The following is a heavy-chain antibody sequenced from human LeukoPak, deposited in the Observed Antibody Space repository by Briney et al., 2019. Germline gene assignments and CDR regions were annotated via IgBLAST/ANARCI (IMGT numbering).Heavy chain of an antibody. J-gene: IGHJ4*02. CDR1: GFTLSNAW. CDR3: ARDERWIQFNY. V-gene: IGHV3-23*01. Sequence: PGGSLRLSCAASGFTLSNAWMNWVRQAPGKGLEWVSGIVGSGVTTYYADSVKGRFTISRDNSKNTLYLHMNGLRVEDMAIYYCARDERWIQFNYWGQGTLVTVSS. D-gene: IGHD5-18*01. CDR2: IVGSGVTT.